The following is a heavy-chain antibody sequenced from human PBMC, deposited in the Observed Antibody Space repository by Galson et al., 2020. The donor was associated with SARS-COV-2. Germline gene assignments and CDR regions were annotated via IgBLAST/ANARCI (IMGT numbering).Heavy chain of an antibody. CDR3: ARGHHGVVPSTVLGLGPLYSDSYWGA. CDR1: GGSFSGYS. CDR2: INFGGDT. D-gene: IGHD3-16*01. J-gene: IGHJ6*03. V-gene: IGHV4-34*01. Sequence: SQTHSLTCAVYGGSFSGYSWTWARQAPGKGLEWIGEINFGGDTNYTPSLRSRVTLSVDTSKHQFSPKLRSVSAADTALYFCARGHHGVVPSTVLGLGPLYSDSYWGAWGKGTTVSV.